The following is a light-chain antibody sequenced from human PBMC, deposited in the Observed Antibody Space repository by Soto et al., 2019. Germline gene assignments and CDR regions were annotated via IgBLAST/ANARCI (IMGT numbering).Light chain of an antibody. CDR1: QTISSW. CDR3: QHYNSYSEA. J-gene: IGKJ1*01. V-gene: IGKV1-5*03. CDR2: KAS. Sequence: IHMTQSPSTLSGSVGDRVTITCRASQTISSWLAWYQQKPGKAPKLLIYKASTLKSGVPSRFSGSGSGTEFTLTISSLQPDDFATYYCQHYNSYSEAFGQGTKVDI.